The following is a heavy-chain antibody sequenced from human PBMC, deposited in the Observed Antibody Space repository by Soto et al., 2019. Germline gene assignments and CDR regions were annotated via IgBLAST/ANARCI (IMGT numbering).Heavy chain of an antibody. CDR1: GFTFSSYA. D-gene: IGHD1-26*01. Sequence: PGGSLRLSCAASGFTFSSYAMSWVRQAPGKGLEWVSAISGSGGSTYYADSVKGRFTISRDNSKNTLYLQMKSLRAEDTAVYYFAKGKAVYLYGGSPGYFDYWGQGAVVTDSS. CDR3: AKGKAVYLYGGSPGYFDY. J-gene: IGHJ4*02. V-gene: IGHV3-23*01. CDR2: ISGSGGST.